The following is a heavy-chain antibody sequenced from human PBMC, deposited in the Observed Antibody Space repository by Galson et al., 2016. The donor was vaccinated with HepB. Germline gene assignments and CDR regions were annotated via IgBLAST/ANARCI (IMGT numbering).Heavy chain of an antibody. D-gene: IGHD3-10*01. V-gene: IGHV4-31*03. CDR2: IYYTGNT. CDR3: VTWFTQRGRNSPLDY. Sequence: TLSLTCTVSGGSMSSGGYYWSWVRQVPGKGLEWLGQIYYTGNTYYSPSLQSRLSISMDTSVNQYSLRLSSVTAADTAVYYCVTWFTQRGRNSPLDYWGQGILVTVSP. CDR1: GGSMSSGGYY. J-gene: IGHJ4*02.